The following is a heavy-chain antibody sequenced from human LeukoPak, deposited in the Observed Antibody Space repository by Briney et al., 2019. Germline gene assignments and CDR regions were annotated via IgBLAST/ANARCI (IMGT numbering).Heavy chain of an antibody. D-gene: IGHD6-19*01. V-gene: IGHV3-15*01. CDR2: IKSKTDGGTT. CDR3: TTADPGYSSGWYETYDAFDI. J-gene: IGHJ3*02. Sequence: GGSLRLSCAASGFTLSNAWISWVRQAPGKGLEWVGRIKSKTDGGTTDYAAPVKGRFTISRDDSKNTLYLQMNSLKTEDTAVYYCTTADPGYSSGWYETYDAFDIWGQGTMVTVSS. CDR1: GFTLSNAW.